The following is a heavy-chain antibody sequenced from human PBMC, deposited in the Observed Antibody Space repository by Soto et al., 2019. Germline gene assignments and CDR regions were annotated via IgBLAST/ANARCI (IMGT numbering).Heavy chain of an antibody. Sequence: SETLSLTCTVSGGSISSSSYYWGWIRQPPGKGLEWIGSIYYSGSTYYNPSLKSRVTISVDTSKNQFSLKLSSVTAADTAVYYCASGAVAGTEDAFDIWGQGTMVTVSS. CDR2: IYYSGST. CDR3: ASGAVAGTEDAFDI. V-gene: IGHV4-39*01. J-gene: IGHJ3*02. CDR1: GGSISSSSYY. D-gene: IGHD6-19*01.